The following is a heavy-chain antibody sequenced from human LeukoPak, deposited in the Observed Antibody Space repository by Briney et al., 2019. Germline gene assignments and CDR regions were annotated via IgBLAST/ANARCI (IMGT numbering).Heavy chain of an antibody. CDR3: ARGGSGWYGGYNWFDP. V-gene: IGHV1-8*01. CDR1: GYAFTSYD. Sequence: ASVKVSCKASGYAFTSYDINWVRQATGQGLEWMGWTNPNSGNTGYAQKFQGRVTMTRNTSISTAYMELSSLRSEDTAVYYCARGGSGWYGGYNWFDPWGQGTLVTVSS. CDR2: TNPNSGNT. D-gene: IGHD6-19*01. J-gene: IGHJ5*02.